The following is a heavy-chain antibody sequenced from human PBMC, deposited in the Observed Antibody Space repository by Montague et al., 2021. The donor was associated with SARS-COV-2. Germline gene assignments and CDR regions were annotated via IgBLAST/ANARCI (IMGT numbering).Heavy chain of an antibody. CDR2: ISYDGSNK. CDR1: GVTFSSYA. CDR3: AREDPSFDAFDI. Sequence: SLRLSCAASGVTFSSYAMHWVRQAPGKGLEWVAVISYDGSNKYYADSVKGRFTISRDNSKNTLYLQMNSLRAEDTAAYYCAREDPSFDAFDIWGQGTMVTVSS. V-gene: IGHV3-30-3*01. J-gene: IGHJ3*02.